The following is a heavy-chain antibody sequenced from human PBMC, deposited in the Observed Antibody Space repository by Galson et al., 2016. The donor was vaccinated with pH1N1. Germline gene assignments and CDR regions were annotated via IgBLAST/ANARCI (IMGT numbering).Heavy chain of an antibody. CDR1: RFTFDDYA. J-gene: IGHJ4*02. D-gene: IGHD3-10*01. V-gene: IGHV3-9*01. CDR2: ISWNSGSI. Sequence: SLRLSCAASRFTFDDYAMHWVRQAPGKGLEWVSRISWNSGSIAYADSVKGRFTISRDNAKNSLYLQMNSLRAEDTALYYCAKDSDYYGSGPLDYWGQGTLVTVSS. CDR3: AKDSDYYGSGPLDY.